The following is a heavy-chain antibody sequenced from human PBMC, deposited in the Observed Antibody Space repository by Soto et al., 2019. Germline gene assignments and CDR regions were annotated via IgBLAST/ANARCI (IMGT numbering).Heavy chain of an antibody. Sequence: PGGSLRLSCAVSGFTFSSHAMSWVRQAPGKGLEWVSVISGSGGYTYYADSVKGRFTISRDNSKNTLYLQMNSLRAEDTAVYYCAKERYYYDSREGYFDYWGQGTLVTVSS. CDR3: AKERYYYDSREGYFDY. J-gene: IGHJ4*02. CDR2: ISGSGGYT. CDR1: GFTFSSHA. D-gene: IGHD3-22*01. V-gene: IGHV3-23*01.